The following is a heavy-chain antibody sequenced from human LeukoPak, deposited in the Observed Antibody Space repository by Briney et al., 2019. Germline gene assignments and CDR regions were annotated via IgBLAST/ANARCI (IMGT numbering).Heavy chain of an antibody. CDR2: IYYSGST. V-gene: IGHV4-39*01. CDR1: GRSISSSSYY. Sequence: SETLSLTCTVSGRSISSSSYYWGWIRQPPGKGLEWIGSIYYSGSTYYNPSLKSRVTISVDTSKNQFSLKLSSVTAADTAVYYCARANYYDSSGYYSWGQGTLVTVSS. D-gene: IGHD3-22*01. J-gene: IGHJ4*02. CDR3: ARANYYDSSGYYS.